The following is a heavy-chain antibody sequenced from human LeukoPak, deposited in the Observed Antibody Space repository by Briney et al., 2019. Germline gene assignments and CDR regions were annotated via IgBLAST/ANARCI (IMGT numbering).Heavy chain of an antibody. V-gene: IGHV4-59*01. CDR3: ARGAIDAFDI. CDR2: IYYSGST. CDR1: GGSISSYY. J-gene: IGHJ3*02. Sequence: SETLSLTCTVSGGSISSYYWSWIRQPPGKGLEWIGYIYYSGSTNYNPSLKSRVTISVDTSKNPFSLKLSSVTAADTAVYYCARGAIDAFDIWGQGTMVTVSS. D-gene: IGHD2-2*01.